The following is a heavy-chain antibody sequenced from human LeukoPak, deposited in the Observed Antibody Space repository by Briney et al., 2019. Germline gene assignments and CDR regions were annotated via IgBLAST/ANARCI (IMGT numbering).Heavy chain of an antibody. CDR2: VDPSVAAP. D-gene: IGHD3-3*01. Sequence: ASVKPSCTASEHAFTNSCFHWVRQTPRHGLQYLGIVDPSVAAPTYAQRLKGRVTMTRDTSTRTIYMELRSLQPEDTAVYYCAGSRSRFLQWDYWDQGTVVTVSS. V-gene: IGHV1-46*04. CDR3: AGSRSRFLQWDY. CDR1: EHAFTNSC. J-gene: IGHJ4*02.